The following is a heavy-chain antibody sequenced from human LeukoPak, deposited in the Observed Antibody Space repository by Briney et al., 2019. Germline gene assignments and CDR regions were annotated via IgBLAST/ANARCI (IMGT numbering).Heavy chain of an antibody. J-gene: IGHJ6*03. CDR1: GGSISSYY. D-gene: IGHD3-22*01. CDR2: IYTSGST. V-gene: IGHV4-4*07. Sequence: PSETLSLTCTVSGGSISSYYWSWIRQPAGKGLEWIGRIYTSGSTNYNPSLKSRVTMSVDTSKNQFSLKLSSVTAADTAVYYCARDYYDSSGPGEYYYYMDVWAKGPRSPSP. CDR3: ARDYYDSSGPGEYYYYMDV.